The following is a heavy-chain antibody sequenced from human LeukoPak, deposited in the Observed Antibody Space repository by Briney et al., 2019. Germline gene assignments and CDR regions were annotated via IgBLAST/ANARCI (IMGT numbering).Heavy chain of an antibody. J-gene: IGHJ4*02. CDR1: GYTFTGYY. CDR2: INPNSGGP. CDR3: ARASIFGAIGY. D-gene: IGHD3-3*01. V-gene: IGHV1-2*02. Sequence: GASVKVSCKASGYTFTGYYMHWVRQAPGQGLEWMGWINPNSGGPNYAQKFQGRVTMTRDTSISTAYMELSRLRSDDTAVYYCARASIFGAIGYWGQGTLGTVSS.